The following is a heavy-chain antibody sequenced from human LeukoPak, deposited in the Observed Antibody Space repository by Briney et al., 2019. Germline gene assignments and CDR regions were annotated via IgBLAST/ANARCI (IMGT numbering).Heavy chain of an antibody. J-gene: IGHJ6*02. CDR2: IGVTGSPT. Sequence: GGSLRLSCAASGFSLSHYSVTWVRQASGKGLEWVSYIGVTGSPTYYADSVKARFTISRDDAKESLYLQTNSLRAEDAAVYYCARNAWKSSDSGRGRMDVWGQGTSVTVSS. V-gene: IGHV3-48*01. D-gene: IGHD3-10*01. CDR1: GFSLSHYS. CDR3: ARNAWKSSDSGRGRMDV.